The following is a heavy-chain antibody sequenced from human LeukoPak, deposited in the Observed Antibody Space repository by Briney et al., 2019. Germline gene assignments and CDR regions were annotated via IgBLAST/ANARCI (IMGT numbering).Heavy chain of an antibody. V-gene: IGHV4-59*11. D-gene: IGHD3-3*01. CDR1: GGSISSHY. CDR3: ARDAPHSITIFGPTWWFDP. Sequence: PSETLSLTCTVSGGSISSHYWSWIRQPPGKGLGWIGYIYYGGSTNYNPSLKSRVTISVDTSKNQFSLKLSSVTAADTAVYYCARDAPHSITIFGPTWWFDPWGQGTLVTVSS. CDR2: IYYGGST. J-gene: IGHJ5*02.